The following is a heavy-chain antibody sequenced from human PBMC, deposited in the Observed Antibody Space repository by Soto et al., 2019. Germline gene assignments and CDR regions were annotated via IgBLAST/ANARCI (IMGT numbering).Heavy chain of an antibody. D-gene: IGHD2-2*01. V-gene: IGHV3-30*18. J-gene: IGHJ6*02. Sequence: GGSLRLSCAASGFTFSSHGMHWVRQAPGKGLEWVAVISYDGSNKYYADSVKGRFTISRDNSKNTLYLQMSSLRAEDTAVYYCAKDVNCSSTSCSPSYYYYGMDVWGQGTTVTVSS. CDR3: AKDVNCSSTSCSPSYYYYGMDV. CDR1: GFTFSSHG. CDR2: ISYDGSNK.